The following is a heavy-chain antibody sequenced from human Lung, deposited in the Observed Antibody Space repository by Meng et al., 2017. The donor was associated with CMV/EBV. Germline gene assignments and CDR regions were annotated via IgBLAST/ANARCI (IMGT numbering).Heavy chain of an antibody. J-gene: IGHJ5*02. CDR1: GYSISSGYY. CDR3: ARSSSTVFWFDP. D-gene: IGHD4-11*01. Sequence: GSXRLXCTVSGYSISSGYYWGWIRQPPGKGLEWIGSIYHSGSTYYNPSLKSRVTISVDTSKNQFSLKVSSVTAADTAVYHCARSSSTVFWFDPWGQGTLVT. CDR2: IYHSGST. V-gene: IGHV4-38-2*02.